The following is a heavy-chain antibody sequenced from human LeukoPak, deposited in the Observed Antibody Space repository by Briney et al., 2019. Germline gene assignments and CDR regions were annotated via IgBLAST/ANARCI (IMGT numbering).Heavy chain of an antibody. J-gene: IGHJ3*02. V-gene: IGHV3-9*01. D-gene: IGHD4-17*01. Sequence: GRSLRHSCAASGFTFDDYAMHWVRQAPGKGLEWVSGISWNSGSIGYADSVKGRFTIPRDNAKNSLYLQMNSLRAEDTALYYCAKGDYVGAFDIWGQGTMVTVSS. CDR1: GFTFDDYA. CDR3: AKGDYVGAFDI. CDR2: ISWNSGSI.